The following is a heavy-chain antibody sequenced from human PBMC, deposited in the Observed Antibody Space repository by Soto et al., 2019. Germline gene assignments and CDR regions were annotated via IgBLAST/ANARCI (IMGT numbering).Heavy chain of an antibody. V-gene: IGHV4-61*01. CDR2: IYYSGST. J-gene: IGHJ5*02. D-gene: IGHD6-13*01. Sequence: SETLSLTCTVSGGSVSSGSYYWSWIRQPPGKGLEWIGYIYYSGSTNYNPSLKSRVTISVDTSKNQFSLYLQMNSLRAEDTAVYYCARVSGWYVGFLDPWGQGTLVTVSS. CDR1: GGSVSSGSYY. CDR3: ARVSGWYVGFLDP.